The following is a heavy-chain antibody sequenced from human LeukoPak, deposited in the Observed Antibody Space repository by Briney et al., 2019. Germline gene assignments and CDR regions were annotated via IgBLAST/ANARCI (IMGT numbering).Heavy chain of an antibody. Sequence: ASVKVSCKASGYTFTSYYMHWVRQAPGQGLEWMGWINPNSGGTNYAQKFQGRVTMTRDTSISTAYMELSRLRSDDTAVYYCARDPNPHYYDSSGYYYFWGQGTLVTVSS. CDR3: ARDPNPHYYDSSGYYYF. J-gene: IGHJ4*02. V-gene: IGHV1-2*02. CDR1: GYTFTSYY. CDR2: INPNSGGT. D-gene: IGHD3-22*01.